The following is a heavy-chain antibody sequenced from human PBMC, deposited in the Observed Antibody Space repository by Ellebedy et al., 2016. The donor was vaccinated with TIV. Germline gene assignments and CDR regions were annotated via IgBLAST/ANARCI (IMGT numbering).Heavy chain of an antibody. Sequence: AASVKVSCKASGGTFSSYAISWVRQAPGQGLEWMGGIIPIFGTANYAQKFQGRVTITADESTSTAYMELSSLRSEDTAVYYCARGPYYYGSGSSGAFDIWGQGTMVTVSS. J-gene: IGHJ3*02. V-gene: IGHV1-69*13. CDR1: GGTFSSYA. D-gene: IGHD3-10*01. CDR3: ARGPYYYGSGSSGAFDI. CDR2: IIPIFGTA.